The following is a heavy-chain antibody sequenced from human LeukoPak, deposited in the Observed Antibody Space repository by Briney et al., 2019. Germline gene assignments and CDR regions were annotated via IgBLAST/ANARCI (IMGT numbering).Heavy chain of an antibody. J-gene: IGHJ6*02. CDR3: ARDSPGDQDGMDV. CDR2: IYYSGST. Sequence: PSETLSLTCTVSGGSISSYYWSWIRQPPGKGLEWIGYIYYSGSTNYNPSLKSRVTISVDTSKNQFSLKLSSVTAADTAVYYCARDSPGDQDGMDVWGQGTTVTVSS. V-gene: IGHV4-59*01. D-gene: IGHD7-27*01. CDR1: GGSISSYY.